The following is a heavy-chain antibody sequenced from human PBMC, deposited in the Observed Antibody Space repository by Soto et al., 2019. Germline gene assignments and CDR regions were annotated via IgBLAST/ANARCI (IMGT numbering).Heavy chain of an antibody. V-gene: IGHV1-3*05. CDR3: ARDVAVADY. D-gene: IGHD2-2*01. J-gene: IGHJ4*02. CDR1: GYTFTSYA. Sequence: QVQLVQSGAEEKKPGASVKVSCKASGYTFTSYAMHWVRQAPGQRLEWMGWITAGNGNTKYSPKFQGRVTITRDTSASTANMELRSLGSGDTAVYYCARDVAVADYWGQGALVTVSS. CDR2: ITAGNGNT.